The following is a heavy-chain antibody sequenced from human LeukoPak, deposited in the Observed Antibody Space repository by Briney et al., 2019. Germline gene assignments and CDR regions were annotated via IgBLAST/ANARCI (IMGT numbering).Heavy chain of an antibody. V-gene: IGHV4-39*07. CDR2: IYYSGST. CDR3: ARLSGYSSGHYYSDY. J-gene: IGHJ4*02. CDR1: GGSISSSSYY. D-gene: IGHD3-22*01. Sequence: SETLSLTCTVSGGSISSSSYYWGWIRQPPGKGLEWIGNIYYSGSTYYNPSLKSRVTISEDTSKNQFSLKLSSVTAADTAVYYCARLSGYSSGHYYSDYWGQGTLVTVSS.